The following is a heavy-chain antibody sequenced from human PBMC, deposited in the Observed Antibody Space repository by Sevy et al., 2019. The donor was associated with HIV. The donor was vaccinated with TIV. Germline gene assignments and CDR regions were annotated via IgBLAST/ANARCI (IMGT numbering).Heavy chain of an antibody. CDR2: ISYDGRGK. CDR1: GFTFSSYD. J-gene: IGHJ6*03. Sequence: GGSLRLSCAASGFTFSSYDMHWVRQAPGKGLEWVAVISYDGRGKHYADSVKGRFTISRDNAKNTLYLQMNSLRVEDSAVFYCAAVALTFGGDPYENHHFMDVWGRGTSVTVSS. D-gene: IGHD3-16*01. CDR3: AAVALTFGGDPYENHHFMDV. V-gene: IGHV3-30*03.